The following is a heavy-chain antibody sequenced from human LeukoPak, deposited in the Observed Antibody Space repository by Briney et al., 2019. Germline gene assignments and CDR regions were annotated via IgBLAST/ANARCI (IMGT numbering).Heavy chain of an antibody. CDR1: GFTFSSYG. D-gene: IGHD3-22*01. CDR3: ASDYYDSSGYYYFDY. V-gene: IGHV3-33*01. Sequence: GGSLRLSCAASGFTFSSYGMHWVRQAPGKGLEWVAVIWYDGSNKYYADSMKGRFTISRDNSKNTLYLQMNSLRAEDTAVYYCASDYYDSSGYYYFDYWGQGTLVTVSS. CDR2: IWYDGSNK. J-gene: IGHJ4*02.